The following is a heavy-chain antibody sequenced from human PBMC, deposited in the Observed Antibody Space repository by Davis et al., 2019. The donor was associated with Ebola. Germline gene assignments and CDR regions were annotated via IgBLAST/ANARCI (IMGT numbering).Heavy chain of an antibody. Sequence: PGGSLRLSCAASGFTFSSYAMHWVRQAPGKGLEWVAVISYDGSNKYYADSVKGRFTISRDNSKNTLYLQMNSLRAEDTAVYYCARGMGPRAYYYYMDVWGKGTTVTVSS. CDR3: ARGMGPRAYYYYMDV. CDR1: GFTFSSYA. D-gene: IGHD2-8*01. CDR2: ISYDGSNK. V-gene: IGHV3-30-3*01. J-gene: IGHJ6*03.